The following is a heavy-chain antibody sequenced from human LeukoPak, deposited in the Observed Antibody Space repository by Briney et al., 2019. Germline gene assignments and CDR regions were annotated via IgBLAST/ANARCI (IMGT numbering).Heavy chain of an antibody. CDR1: GYTFTSYG. CDR3: ARDPYNGAYGTSYYYYMDV. V-gene: IGHV1-18*01. D-gene: IGHD2-8*01. CDR2: ISAYNGNT. J-gene: IGHJ6*03. Sequence: GASVKVSCKASGYTFTSYGISWVRQAPGQGLEWMGWISAYNGNTNYAQKLQGRVTMTTDTSTSTAYMELRGLRAEDTAIYYCARDPYNGAYGTSYYYYMDVWGKGTTVTISS.